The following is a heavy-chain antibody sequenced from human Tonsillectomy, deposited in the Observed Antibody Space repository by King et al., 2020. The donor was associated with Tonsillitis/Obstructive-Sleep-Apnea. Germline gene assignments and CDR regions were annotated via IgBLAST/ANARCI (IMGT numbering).Heavy chain of an antibody. Sequence: VQLVQSGGGLVKPGGSLRLSCAASGFTFSNAGMSWVRQAPGKGLEWFCRSKSKTDGGTTDYAAPVKGRFTISRDDSKNTLYLQMNSLKTEDTAVYYCTTDAEDYYYYYMDVWGKGTTVTVSS. CDR2: SKSKTDGGTT. V-gene: IGHV3-15*01. J-gene: IGHJ6*03. CDR1: GFTFSNAG. D-gene: IGHD2-15*01. CDR3: TTDAEDYYYYYMDV.